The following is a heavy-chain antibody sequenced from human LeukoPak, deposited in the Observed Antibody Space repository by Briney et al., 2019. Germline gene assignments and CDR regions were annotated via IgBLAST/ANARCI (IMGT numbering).Heavy chain of an antibody. J-gene: IGHJ4*02. D-gene: IGHD6-13*01. CDR2: IYYSGST. CDR1: GGSISSGGYY. V-gene: IGHV4-31*03. Sequence: SETPSLTCTVSGGSISSGGYYWSWIRQHPGKGLEWIGYIYYSGSTYYNPSLKSRVTISVDTSKNQFSLKLSSVTAADTAVYYCARGRSGYSSSWDYWGQGTLVTVSS. CDR3: ARGRSGYSSSWDY.